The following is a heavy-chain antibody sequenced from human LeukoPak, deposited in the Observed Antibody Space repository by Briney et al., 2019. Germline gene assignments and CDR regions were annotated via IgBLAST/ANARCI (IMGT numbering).Heavy chain of an antibody. CDR1: GFTVSSNY. J-gene: IGHJ4*02. D-gene: IGHD3-10*01. CDR2: IYSSGST. V-gene: IGHV3-66*01. Sequence: GGSLRLSCAASGFTVSSNYMSWVRQAPGKGLEWVSIIYSSGSTYYADSVKGRFTISRDNPKNTLYLQMNSLRAEDTAVYYCAREALGGGGYWGQGTLVTVSS. CDR3: AREALGGGGY.